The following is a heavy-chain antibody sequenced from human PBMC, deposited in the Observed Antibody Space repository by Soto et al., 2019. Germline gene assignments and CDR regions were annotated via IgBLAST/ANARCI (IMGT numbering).Heavy chain of an antibody. CDR1: GYTFTSYD. Sequence: QVQLVQSGAEVKKPGASVKVSCKASGYTFTSYDINWVRQATGQGIEWMGWMNPNSGNTGYAQKFQGRVTMTRNTSISTAYMELSSLISEDTAVYYCARGQWDYYYMDVWGKGTTVTVSS. CDR2: MNPNSGNT. V-gene: IGHV1-8*01. J-gene: IGHJ6*03. CDR3: ARGQWDYYYMDV. D-gene: IGHD2-8*01.